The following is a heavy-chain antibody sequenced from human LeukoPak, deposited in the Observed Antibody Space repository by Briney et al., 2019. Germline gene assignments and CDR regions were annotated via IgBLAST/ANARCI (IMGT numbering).Heavy chain of an antibody. CDR3: AKDGVALQDEYYFDS. CDR2: IRYDGSLT. Sequence: GGSLRLSCAASGFTFMNFGFHWLRQAPGKGLEWVAFIRYDGSLTDYADSVKGRFSIARDNSKNTVSLQMNTLRPQDAAVYYCAKDGVALQDEYYFDSWGQGTLVAVSS. D-gene: IGHD2/OR15-2a*01. V-gene: IGHV3-30*02. J-gene: IGHJ4*02. CDR1: GFTFMNFG.